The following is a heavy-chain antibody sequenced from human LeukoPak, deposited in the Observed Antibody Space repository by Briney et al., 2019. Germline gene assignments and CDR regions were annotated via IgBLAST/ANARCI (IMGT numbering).Heavy chain of an antibody. CDR2: ISSSSSYI. CDR1: GFTFSSYS. CDR3: AKAPGARYDILTGYYYYYGMDV. D-gene: IGHD3-9*01. V-gene: IGHV3-21*04. Sequence: PGGSLRLSCAASGFTFSSYSMNWVRQAPGKGLEWVSSISSSSSYIYYADSVKGRFTISRDNSKNTLYLQMNSLRAEDTAVYYCAKAPGARYDILTGYYYYYGMDVWGQGTTVTVSS. J-gene: IGHJ6*02.